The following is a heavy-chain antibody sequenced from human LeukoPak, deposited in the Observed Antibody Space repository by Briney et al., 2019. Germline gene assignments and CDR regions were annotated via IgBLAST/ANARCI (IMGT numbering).Heavy chain of an antibody. CDR3: AKLVATGVDFDY. V-gene: IGHV3-74*01. J-gene: IGHJ4*02. D-gene: IGHD5-12*01. Sequence: GGSLRLSCAASGFTFSSYWMHWVRQAPGKGLVWVSLIVSDGSRTTYADSVKGRFTISRDNSKNTLYLQMNSLRAEDTAVYYCAKLVATGVDFDYWGQGTLVTVSS. CDR2: IVSDGSRT. CDR1: GFTFSSYW.